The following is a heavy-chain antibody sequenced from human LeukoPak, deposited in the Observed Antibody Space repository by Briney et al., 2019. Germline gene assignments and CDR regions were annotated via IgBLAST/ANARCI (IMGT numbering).Heavy chain of an antibody. CDR1: GFTFSSYS. D-gene: IGHD6-19*01. CDR2: ISSSSSYI. J-gene: IGHJ4*02. V-gene: IGHV3-21*01. CDR3: ARDPEAYSSGPGY. Sequence: PGGSLRLSCAASGFTFSSYSMNWVRQAPGKGLEWVSSISSSSSYIYYADSVKGRFTISRDNAKNSLYLQMNSLRAEDTAVYYCARDPEAYSSGPGYWGQGTLVTVSS.